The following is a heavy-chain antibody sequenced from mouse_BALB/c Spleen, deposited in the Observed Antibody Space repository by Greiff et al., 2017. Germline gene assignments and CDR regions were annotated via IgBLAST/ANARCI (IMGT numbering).Heavy chain of an antibody. CDR1: GYSITSGYY. CDR3: ARDRGNPAWFAY. V-gene: IGHV3-6*02. J-gene: IGHJ3*01. CDR2: ISYDGSN. D-gene: IGHD2-1*01. Sequence: VQLQQSGPGLVKPSQSLSLTCSVTGYSITSGYYWNWIRQFPGNKLEWMGYISYDGSNNYNPSLKNRISITRDTSKNQFFLKLNSVTTEDTATYYCARDRGNPAWFAYWGQGTLVTVSA.